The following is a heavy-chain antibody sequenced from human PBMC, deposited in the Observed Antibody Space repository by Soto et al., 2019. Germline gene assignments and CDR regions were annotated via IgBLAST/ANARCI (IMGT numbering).Heavy chain of an antibody. V-gene: IGHV5-51*01. CDR3: ARRGKHQNWLDP. CDR2: IYPADSGT. Sequence: PGESLKISFKGSGFSFTSYLISWVRQKPVKDLEWMGIIYPADSGTRYSPSFQGQVTISADKSTGIVYLHWSSLRSSDTATYYCARRGKHQNWLDPFGQRTLVAFCS. D-gene: IGHD3-16*01. J-gene: IGHJ5*02. CDR1: GFSFTSYL.